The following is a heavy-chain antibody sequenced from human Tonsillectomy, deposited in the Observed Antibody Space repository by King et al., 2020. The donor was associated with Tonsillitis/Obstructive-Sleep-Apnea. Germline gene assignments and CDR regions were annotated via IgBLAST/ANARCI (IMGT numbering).Heavy chain of an antibody. CDR3: ARGERITMVRGVRYYYYYYMDV. D-gene: IGHD3-10*01. Sequence: VQLQQWGAGLLKPSETLSLTCAVYGGSFSGYYWSWIRQPPGKGLEWIGEINHGGDTNYNPSLKSRVTISVDTSKNQFSLKLSSVTAADTAVYYCARGERITMVRGVRYYYYYYMDVWGKGTPVTVSS. CDR1: GGSFSGYY. J-gene: IGHJ6*03. CDR2: INHGGDT. V-gene: IGHV4-34*01.